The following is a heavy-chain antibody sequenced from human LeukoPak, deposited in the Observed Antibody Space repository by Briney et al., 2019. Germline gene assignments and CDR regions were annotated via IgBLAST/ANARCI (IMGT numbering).Heavy chain of an antibody. CDR2: IYYSGST. Sequence: PSETLSLTCTVSGGSISSSYYYWSWIRQHPGKGLEWIGYIYYSGSTYYNPSLKSRVTISVDTSKNQFSLKLSSVTAADTAVYYCARGLQYYFGYWGQGTLVTVSS. J-gene: IGHJ4*02. V-gene: IGHV4-31*03. D-gene: IGHD4-11*01. CDR3: ARGLQYYFGY. CDR1: GGSISSSYYY.